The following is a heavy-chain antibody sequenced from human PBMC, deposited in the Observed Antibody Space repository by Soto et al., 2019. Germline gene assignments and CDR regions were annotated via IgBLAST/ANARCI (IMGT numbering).Heavy chain of an antibody. CDR2: IYWDDDK. D-gene: IGHD2-21*02. CDR3: AHSRCGGDCLQSYSSHYYYGMDV. J-gene: IGHJ6*02. V-gene: IGHV2-5*02. CDR1: GFSLSTGGVG. Sequence: QITLKESGPALVKPTQTLTLTCTISGFSLSTGGVGVGWIRQPPGKALEWLALIYWDDDKRYSPSLRSRLTITQDTSKTQVVLTMTNIDPVDTATYYCAHSRCGGDCLQSYSSHYYYGMDVWGQGTTVTVSS.